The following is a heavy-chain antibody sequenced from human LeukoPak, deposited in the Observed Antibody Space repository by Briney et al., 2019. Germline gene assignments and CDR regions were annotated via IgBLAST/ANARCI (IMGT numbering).Heavy chain of an antibody. CDR2: IKSKTDGGTT. D-gene: IGHD5-18*01. Sequence: GGSLRLSCTASGFTFSNAWMRWVRQAPGQGLEWVGSIKSKTDGGTTDYAAPVKGRITISRDDSKNKLDLQMNSLKTEDTAVYYCTTDQVDTAMVTGFDYWGQGTLVTVSS. J-gene: IGHJ4*02. CDR3: TTDQVDTAMVTGFDY. V-gene: IGHV3-15*01. CDR1: GFTFSNAW.